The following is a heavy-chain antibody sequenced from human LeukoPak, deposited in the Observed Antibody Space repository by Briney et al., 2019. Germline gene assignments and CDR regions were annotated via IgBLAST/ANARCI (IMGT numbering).Heavy chain of an antibody. J-gene: IGHJ3*02. CDR1: GGTFSSYA. V-gene: IGHV1-69*13. D-gene: IGHD2-2*01. Sequence: SVKVSCKASGGTFSSYAISWVRQAPGQGLEWMGGIIPIFGTANYAQKFQGRVTITADESTSTAYMELSSLRSEDTAVYYCARDMDYCSSTSCYKGGDAFDIWGQGTMVTVSS. CDR3: ARDMDYCSSTSCYKGGDAFDI. CDR2: IIPIFGTA.